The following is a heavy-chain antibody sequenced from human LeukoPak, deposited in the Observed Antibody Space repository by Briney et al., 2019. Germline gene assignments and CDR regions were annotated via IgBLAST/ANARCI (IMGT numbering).Heavy chain of an antibody. CDR1: GFTFSSYS. Sequence: GGSLRLSCAASGFTFSSYSMNWVRQAPGKGLEWVSSISSSSSYIYYADSVKGRFTISRDNAKNSLYLQMNSPRAEDTAVYYCAKSPGYYYGSGSDYWGQGTLVTVSS. V-gene: IGHV3-21*01. CDR3: AKSPGYYYGSGSDY. J-gene: IGHJ4*02. CDR2: ISSSSSYI. D-gene: IGHD3-10*01.